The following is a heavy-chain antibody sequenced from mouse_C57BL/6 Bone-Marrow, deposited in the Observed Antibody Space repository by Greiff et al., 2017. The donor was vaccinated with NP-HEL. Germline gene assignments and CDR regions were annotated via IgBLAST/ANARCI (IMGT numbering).Heavy chain of an antibody. J-gene: IGHJ2*01. Sequence: QVQLQQSGAELARPGASVKLSCKASGYTFTSYGISWVKQRTGQGLEWIGEIYPRSGNTYYNETFTGKATLTADKSSSTAYMELRSLTSEDAAVDFCARGDYYGSSPDYWGQGTTLTVSS. CDR3: ARGDYYGSSPDY. D-gene: IGHD1-1*01. V-gene: IGHV1-81*01. CDR2: IYPRSGNT. CDR1: GYTFTSYG.